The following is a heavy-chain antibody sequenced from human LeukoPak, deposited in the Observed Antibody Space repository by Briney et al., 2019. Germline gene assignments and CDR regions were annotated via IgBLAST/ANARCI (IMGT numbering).Heavy chain of an antibody. CDR3: ARGRGMVRGVILNWFDP. Sequence: GASVKVSCKASGYTFTSYDINWVRQATGQGLEWMGWMNPNSGSTGYAQKFQGRVTITRNTSISTAYMELSSLRSEDTAVYYCARGRGMVRGVILNWFDPWGQGTLVTVSS. V-gene: IGHV1-8*03. J-gene: IGHJ5*02. CDR1: GYTFTSYD. CDR2: MNPNSGST. D-gene: IGHD3-10*01.